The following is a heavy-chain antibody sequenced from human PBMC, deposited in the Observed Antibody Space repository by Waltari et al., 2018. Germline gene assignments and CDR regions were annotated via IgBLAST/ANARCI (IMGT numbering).Heavy chain of an antibody. CDR1: GYSLSSGYY. Sequence: QVQLQEPGPGLVKPSEPLSLTCAVSGYSLSSGYYWCWIRQPPGKGQEWIGSIYHSESTYYNPTLTSRVTISVDTSKNKFSLKLSSVTAADTAVYYCARDVPRVIYGDYHFDYWGQGTLVTVSS. D-gene: IGHD4-17*01. V-gene: IGHV4-38-2*02. J-gene: IGHJ4*02. CDR3: ARDVPRVIYGDYHFDY. CDR2: IYHSEST.